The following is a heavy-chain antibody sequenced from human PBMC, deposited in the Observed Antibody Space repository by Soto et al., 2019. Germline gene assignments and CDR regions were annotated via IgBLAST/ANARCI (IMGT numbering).Heavy chain of an antibody. CDR3: ARDLGYYDSSGYLDY. CDR1: GFTFSSYS. D-gene: IGHD3-22*01. CDR2: ISSSSSYI. J-gene: IGHJ4*02. Sequence: LRLSCAASGFTFSSYSMNWVRQAPGKGLEWVSSISSSSSYIYYADSVRGRFTISRDNAKNSLYLQMNSLRAEDTAVYYCARDLGYYDSSGYLDYWGQGTLVTVSS. V-gene: IGHV3-21*01.